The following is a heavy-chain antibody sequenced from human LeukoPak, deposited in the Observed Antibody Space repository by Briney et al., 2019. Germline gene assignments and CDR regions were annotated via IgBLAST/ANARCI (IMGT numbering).Heavy chain of an antibody. CDR2: IYHSGST. Sequence: SQTLSLTCTVSGASIRSGDYYWSWIRQPPGKGLEWIGEIYHSGSTNYNPSLKSRVTISVDKSKNQFSLKLSSVTAADTAVYYCARVANQWLASRYNWFDPWGQGTLVTVSS. CDR1: GASIRSGDYY. J-gene: IGHJ5*02. V-gene: IGHV4-30-2*01. CDR3: ARVANQWLASRYNWFDP. D-gene: IGHD6-19*01.